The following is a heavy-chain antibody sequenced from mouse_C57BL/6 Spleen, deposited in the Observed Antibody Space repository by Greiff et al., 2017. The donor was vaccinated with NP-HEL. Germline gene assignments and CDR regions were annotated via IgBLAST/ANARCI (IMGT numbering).Heavy chain of an antibody. V-gene: IGHV5-16*01. Sequence: EVKVVESEGGLVQPGSSMKLSCTASGFTFSDYYMAWVRQVPEKGLEWVANINYDGSSTYYLDSLKSRFIISRDNAKNILYLQMSSLKSEDTATYYCARDGDYYGSSWYFDVWGTGTTVTVSS. CDR2: INYDGSST. CDR1: GFTFSDYY. J-gene: IGHJ1*03. D-gene: IGHD1-1*01. CDR3: ARDGDYYGSSWYFDV.